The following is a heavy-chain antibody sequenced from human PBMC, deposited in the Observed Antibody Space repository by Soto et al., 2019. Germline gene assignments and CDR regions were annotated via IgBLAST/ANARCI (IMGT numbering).Heavy chain of an antibody. CDR3: ARVRETGARNPDAFDI. J-gene: IGHJ3*02. D-gene: IGHD1-1*01. Sequence: EASVKVSCKASGYTFTSYYMHWVRQAPGQGLEWMGWINPNSGGTNYAQKFQGRVTITRDTSASTAYMELSSLRSEDTAVYYCARVRETGARNPDAFDIWGQRTLVTVSS. V-gene: IGHV1-2*02. CDR1: GYTFTSYY. CDR2: INPNSGGT.